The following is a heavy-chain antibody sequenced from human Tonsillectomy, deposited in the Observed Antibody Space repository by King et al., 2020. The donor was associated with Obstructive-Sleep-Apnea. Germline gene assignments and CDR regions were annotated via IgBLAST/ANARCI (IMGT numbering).Heavy chain of an antibody. CDR1: GFTLSNYS. CDR3: ARGDYDILTGYYNVEPYYYYYGLDV. CDR2: ISSSYI. V-gene: IGHV3-21*01. D-gene: IGHD3-9*01. Sequence: VQLVESGGGLVKPGGSLRLSCAASGFTLSNYSMNWVRQAPGKGLEWVSSISSSYIYYADSVRGRFTISRDTAKNSLYLQMSGLRAEDTAVYYCARGDYDILTGYYNVEPYYYYYGLDVWGQGTTVTVSS. J-gene: IGHJ6*02.